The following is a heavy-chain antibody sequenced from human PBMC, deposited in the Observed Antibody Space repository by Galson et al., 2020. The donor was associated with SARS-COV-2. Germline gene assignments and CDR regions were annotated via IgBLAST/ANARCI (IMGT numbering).Heavy chain of an antibody. J-gene: IGHJ6*03. CDR1: GFTVSSNY. CDR3: ARDLGGYMDV. Sequence: QLGASLKISCAASGFTVSSNYMSWVRQAPGKGLEWVSVIYSGGSTYYADSVKGRFTISRHNSKNTLYLQMNSLRAEDTAVYYCARDLGGYMDVWGKGTTVTVSS. V-gene: IGHV3-53*04. CDR2: IYSGGST.